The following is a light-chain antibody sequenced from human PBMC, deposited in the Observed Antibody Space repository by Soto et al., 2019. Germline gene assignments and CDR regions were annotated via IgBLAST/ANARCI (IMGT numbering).Light chain of an antibody. J-gene: IGKJ4*01. CDR3: QQCRNWPLT. V-gene: IGKV3-15*01. CDR1: QNVYNN. CDR2: DAS. Sequence: ELVMTQSPATLSVSPGEGATLSCKASQNVYNNLAWYQQRPGQPPRLLIYDASTRATGISARFSGSGYGTEFTLTISSLQSEDFAVYFCQQCRNWPLTFGGGTK.